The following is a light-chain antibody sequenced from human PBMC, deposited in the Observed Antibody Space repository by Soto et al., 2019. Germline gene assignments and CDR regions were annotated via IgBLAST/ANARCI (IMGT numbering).Light chain of an antibody. CDR1: QNINRW. CDR2: DAS. V-gene: IGKV1-5*01. Sequence: DMQMTQSPSTLSASVGDRVTITCRASQNINRWLAWYQQRPAKAPKLLMYDASTLESGVPSRFSGSGSRTEFTLSISSLQPDDSATYYCQQYNSFFGQGTKLEIK. J-gene: IGKJ2*01. CDR3: QQYNSF.